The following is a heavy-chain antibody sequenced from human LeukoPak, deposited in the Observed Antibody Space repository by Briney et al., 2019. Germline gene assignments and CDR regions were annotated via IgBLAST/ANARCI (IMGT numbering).Heavy chain of an antibody. V-gene: IGHV4-34*01. D-gene: IGHD1-26*01. J-gene: IGHJ3*02. Sequence: SETLSLTCAVYGGSFSGYYWSWIRRPPGKGLEWIGEINHSGSTNYNPSLKSRVTISVDTSKNQFFLKLSSVTAADTAVYYCARQARYSGSYTARRSAFDIWGQGTMVTVSS. CDR1: GGSFSGYY. CDR2: INHSGST. CDR3: ARQARYSGSYTARRSAFDI.